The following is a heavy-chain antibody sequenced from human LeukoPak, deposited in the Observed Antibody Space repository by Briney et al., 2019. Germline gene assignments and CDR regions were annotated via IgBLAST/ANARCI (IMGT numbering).Heavy chain of an antibody. CDR3: VRVVPAARFGMDV. J-gene: IGHJ6*02. D-gene: IGHD2-2*01. CDR2: IYSSGST. CDR1: GGSISSYY. V-gene: IGHV4-59*01. Sequence: PSETLSLTCSVSGGSISSYYWSWIRQPPGKGLEWIGYIYSSGSTNYNPSLKSRVTIPGDTSKNQFSLRLSSVTAADTAVYYCVRVVPAARFGMDVWGQGTTVTVSS.